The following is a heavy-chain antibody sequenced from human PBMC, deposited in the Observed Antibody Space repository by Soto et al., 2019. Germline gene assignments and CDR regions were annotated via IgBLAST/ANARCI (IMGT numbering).Heavy chain of an antibody. D-gene: IGHD1-26*01. CDR3: TTDSYSPVREVRFDY. CDR2: IKSQAVGGTT. V-gene: IGHV3-15*07. CDR1: GFAFSDAG. J-gene: IGHJ4*01. Sequence: PGGSLRLSCAGSGFAFSDAGINWVRHVPGKGLEWVGRIKSQAVGGTTDFATAVRGRFAITRDDSRNVAYMQMGSLYIEDTAVYYCTTDSYSPVREVRFDYWGHGSLVTSPQ.